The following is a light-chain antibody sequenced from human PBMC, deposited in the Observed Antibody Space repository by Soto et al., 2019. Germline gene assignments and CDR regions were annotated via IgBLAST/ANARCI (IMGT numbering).Light chain of an antibody. CDR3: QQYDSSSPT. V-gene: IGKV1-5*01. CDR2: DAS. Sequence: DIQMTQSPSTLSASVGDGVTITCRASQNISVWLAWYQQRPGKAPKFLIYDASSLETGVPSRFSGSGSGTAFALTIRSLQPDDFATYYCQQYDSSSPTFGQGTNLEIK. J-gene: IGKJ2*01. CDR1: QNISVW.